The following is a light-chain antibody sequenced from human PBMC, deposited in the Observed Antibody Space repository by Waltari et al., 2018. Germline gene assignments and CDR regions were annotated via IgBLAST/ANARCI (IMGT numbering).Light chain of an antibody. CDR1: SSDVCGYNY. Sequence: QSALTQPRSVSGSPGQSVTISCTGTSSDVCGYNYVSWYQHLPGKAPKLIIYDVTKWPSGVPDRFSGSKSGNTASLTISGLLGEDEADYYCCSYGGSSWVFGGGTKLTVL. V-gene: IGLV2-11*01. J-gene: IGLJ3*02. CDR2: DVT. CDR3: CSYGGSSWV.